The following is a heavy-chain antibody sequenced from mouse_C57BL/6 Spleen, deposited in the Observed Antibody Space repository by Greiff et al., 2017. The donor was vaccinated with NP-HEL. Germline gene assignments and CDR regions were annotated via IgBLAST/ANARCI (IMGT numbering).Heavy chain of an antibody. CDR3: ARDNGSSFLYAMDY. V-gene: IGHV1-54*01. J-gene: IGHJ4*01. Sequence: QVQLQQSGAELVRPGTSVKVSCKASGYAFTNYLIEWVKQRPGQGLEWIGVINPGSGGTNYNEKFKGKATLTADKSSSTAYMQLSSLTSEDSAVYFCARDNGSSFLYAMDYWGQGTSVTVSS. CDR2: INPGSGGT. D-gene: IGHD1-1*01. CDR1: GYAFTNYL.